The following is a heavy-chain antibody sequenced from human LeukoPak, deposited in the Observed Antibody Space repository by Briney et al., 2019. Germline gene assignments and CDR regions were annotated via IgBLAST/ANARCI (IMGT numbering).Heavy chain of an antibody. V-gene: IGHV3-23*01. J-gene: IGHJ6*02. D-gene: IGHD6-13*01. CDR2: ISGSGGST. Sequence: GGSLRLSCAASGFTFSSYAMSWVRQAPGKGLEWVSAISGSGGSTYYADSVKGRFTISRDNSKNTLYLQMNSLRAEDTAVYYCARDVGAAQYYYYGMDVWGQGTTVTVSS. CDR1: GFTFSSYA. CDR3: ARDVGAAQYYYYGMDV.